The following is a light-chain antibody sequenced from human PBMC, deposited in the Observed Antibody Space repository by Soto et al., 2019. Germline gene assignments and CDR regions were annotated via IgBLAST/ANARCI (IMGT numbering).Light chain of an antibody. V-gene: IGKV3D-20*02. J-gene: IGKJ1*01. Sequence: EIVLTQSPGTLSLSPGDRATLSCRASQTVSNNYLAWCQQKPGQAPRVIMYGASRRATGIPDRFSGGGSGTDFTLTISRLEPEDFAVYYCQQRSNWPRTFGQGTKVEIK. CDR1: QTVSNNY. CDR2: GAS. CDR3: QQRSNWPRT.